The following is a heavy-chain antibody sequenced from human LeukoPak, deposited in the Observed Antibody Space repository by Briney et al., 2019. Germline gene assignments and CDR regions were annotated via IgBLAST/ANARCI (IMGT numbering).Heavy chain of an antibody. CDR2: INSDGSSI. D-gene: IGHD6-19*01. V-gene: IGHV3-74*01. CDR3: TSPPSIAVADPFDS. J-gene: IGHJ4*02. Sequence: GGSLRLSCAASGFTFDDYGMSWVRQAPGKGLEWVSAINSDGSSINYADSVQGRFTISRDNAKNMLYLQMDSLRAEDTSVYYCTSPPSIAVADPFDSWGQGTLVTVSS. CDR1: GFTFDDYG.